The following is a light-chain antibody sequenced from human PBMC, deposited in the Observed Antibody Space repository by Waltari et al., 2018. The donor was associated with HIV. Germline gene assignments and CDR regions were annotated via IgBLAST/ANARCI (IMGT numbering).Light chain of an antibody. Sequence: QTVVTQEPSFSVSPGGTVTLTCGLSSGSVSTSYYPSWYQQTPGQAPRTLIDSTNTRSSGVPDRFSGSILGNKAALTITWAQADDESDYYCVLYMGGGIWVFGGGTKVTVL. CDR3: VLYMGGGIWV. CDR2: STN. J-gene: IGLJ3*02. V-gene: IGLV8-61*01. CDR1: SGSVSTSYY.